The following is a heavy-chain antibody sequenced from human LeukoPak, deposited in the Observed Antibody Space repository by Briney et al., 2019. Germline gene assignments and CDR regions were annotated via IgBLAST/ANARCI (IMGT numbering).Heavy chain of an antibody. V-gene: IGHV3-23*01. D-gene: IGHD2/OR15-2a*01. CDR1: GFTFSTYA. CDR3: AKDRNAWPTNFLS. J-gene: IGHJ4*02. Sequence: GGSLSPSCAASGFTFSTYAVNWVRQAPGKGLEWVSAISSSGGTTYYADSVKGRFSISRDNSKNTLYLRMNSLRAEDTAIYYCAKDRNAWPTNFLSGGQGTLVTVSA. CDR2: ISSSGGTT.